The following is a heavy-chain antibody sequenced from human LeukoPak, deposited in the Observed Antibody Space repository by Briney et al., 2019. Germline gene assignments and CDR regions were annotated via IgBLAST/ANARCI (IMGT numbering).Heavy chain of an antibody. V-gene: IGHV3-30*18. CDR1: GFTFSSYG. D-gene: IGHD4-17*01. CDR3: AKDRSNGDYFDY. Sequence: GRSLRLSCAASGFTFSSYGMHWVRQAPGKGPEWVAVISYDGSNKYYADSVKGRFTISRDNSKNTLYLQMNSLRAEDTAVYYCAKDRSNGDYFDYWGQGTLVTVSS. J-gene: IGHJ4*02. CDR2: ISYDGSNK.